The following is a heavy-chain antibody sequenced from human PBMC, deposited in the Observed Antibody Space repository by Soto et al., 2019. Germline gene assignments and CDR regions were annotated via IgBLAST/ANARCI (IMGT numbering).Heavy chain of an antibody. V-gene: IGHV1-24*01. CDR2: FDPEDGET. D-gene: IGHD1-26*01. Sequence: QVQLVQSGAEVKKPGASVKVSCKVSGYTLTELSMHWVRQAFGKGLEWMGGFDPEDGETIYAQKFQGRVTMTEDTSADTVYMELSTLRSEDTAVYYCATGPWELTAFGSMNVWGQGTMVTVSS. CDR3: ATGPWELTAFGSMNV. CDR1: GYTLTELS. J-gene: IGHJ6*02.